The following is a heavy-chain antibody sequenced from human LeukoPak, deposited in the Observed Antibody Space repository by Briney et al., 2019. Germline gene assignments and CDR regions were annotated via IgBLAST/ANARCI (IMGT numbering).Heavy chain of an antibody. V-gene: IGHV4-39*01. D-gene: IGHD1-1*01. J-gene: IGHJ4*02. CDR2: IYYSGRT. CDR3: ARLTYTTTIDY. Sequence: GSLRLSCAASGFTVSNTYMSWVRQAPGKGLGWIGSIYYSGRTYYNPSLKSRVTISVDTSKNQFSLKLSSVTAADTAVYYCARLTYTTTIDYWGQGALVTVSS. CDR1: GFTVSNTY.